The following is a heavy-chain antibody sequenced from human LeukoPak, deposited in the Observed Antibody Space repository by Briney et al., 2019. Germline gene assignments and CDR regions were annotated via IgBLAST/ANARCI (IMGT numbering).Heavy chain of an antibody. CDR1: GFTFSDYY. Sequence: GGSLRLSCAASGFTFSDYYMSWIHQAPGKGLEWVSYISSSGSTIFYADSVKGRFTISRDNAKNSLYLQMNSLRAEDTAVYYCARDFDYYGDSGYQTYYFDYWGQGTLVTVSS. CDR2: ISSSGSTI. V-gene: IGHV3-11*01. D-gene: IGHD3-22*01. J-gene: IGHJ4*02. CDR3: ARDFDYYGDSGYQTYYFDY.